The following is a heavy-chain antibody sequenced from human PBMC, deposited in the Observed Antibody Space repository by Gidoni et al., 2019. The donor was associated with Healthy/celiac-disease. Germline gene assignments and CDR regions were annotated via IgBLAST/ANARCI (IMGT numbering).Heavy chain of an antibody. J-gene: IGHJ4*02. Sequence: QVHLQESGPGLVMPSETLSLTCTVSGGSVSSGSYYWSWIRQPPGKGLEWIGYIYYSGSSNYNPSIKSRVTISVDTSKNQFSLKLSSVTAADTAVYYCARDNDSSGYYSDYWGQGTLVTVSS. V-gene: IGHV4-61*01. D-gene: IGHD3-22*01. CDR3: ARDNDSSGYYSDY. CDR2: IYYSGSS. CDR1: GGSVSSGSYY.